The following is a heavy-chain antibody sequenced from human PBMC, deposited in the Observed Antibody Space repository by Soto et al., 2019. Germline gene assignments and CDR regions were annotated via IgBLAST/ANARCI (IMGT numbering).Heavy chain of an antibody. D-gene: IGHD6-13*01. CDR3: ARDISSSWFYHLES. V-gene: IGHV1-2*02. Sequence: ASVKVSCKASGYTFIDYFIHWVRQAPGQGLEWMAWINPNTGGTNYAQKFQGGVTVTKDPSVRTSYMELSRLRSDDTAVYYCARDISSSWFYHLESWG. CDR1: GYTFIDYF. J-gene: IGHJ5*01. CDR2: INPNTGGT.